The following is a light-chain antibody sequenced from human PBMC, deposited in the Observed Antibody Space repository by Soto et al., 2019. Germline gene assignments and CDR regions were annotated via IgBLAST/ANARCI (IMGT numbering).Light chain of an antibody. Sequence: EIVLTQSPATLSLSPGERATLSCRASQTVSRHLAWYQQKPGQAPRLLISETSNRATGIPARFSGSGSATSFTLTISSLEPEDFAVYYCQQRSDWPYTFGQGTKVDIK. CDR3: QQRSDWPYT. CDR2: ETS. V-gene: IGKV3-11*01. CDR1: QTVSRH. J-gene: IGKJ2*01.